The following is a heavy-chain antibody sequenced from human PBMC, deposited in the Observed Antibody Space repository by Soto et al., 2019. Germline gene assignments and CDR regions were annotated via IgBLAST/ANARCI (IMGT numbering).Heavy chain of an antibody. CDR3: ARDRRKGLGLANGVPTGFDY. CDR2: IYYSGST. Sequence: QVQLQESGPGLVKPSQTLSLTCTVSGGSISSGDYYWSWIRQPPGKGLEWIGYIYYSGSTYYNPSLKSRVTISVGTSKNQFSLKLSSVTAADTAVYYCARDRRKGLGLANGVPTGFDYWGQGTLVTVSS. D-gene: IGHD2-8*01. V-gene: IGHV4-30-4*01. CDR1: GGSISSGDYY. J-gene: IGHJ4*02.